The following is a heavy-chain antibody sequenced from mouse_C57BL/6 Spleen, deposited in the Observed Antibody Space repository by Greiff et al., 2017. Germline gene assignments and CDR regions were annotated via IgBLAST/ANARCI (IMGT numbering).Heavy chain of an antibody. Sequence: QVQLQQSGAELVKPGASVKVSCKASGYTFTSYWMHWVKQRPGQGLEWIGRIHPSDRDTNYNQKFKGKATLTVDKSSSTAYMQLSSLTSEDSAVYYCAAYRQLRFPYYCDYWGQGTTLTVSS. CDR1: GYTFTSYW. J-gene: IGHJ2*01. CDR2: IHPSDRDT. D-gene: IGHD3-2*02. CDR3: AAYRQLRFPYYCDY. V-gene: IGHV1-74*01.